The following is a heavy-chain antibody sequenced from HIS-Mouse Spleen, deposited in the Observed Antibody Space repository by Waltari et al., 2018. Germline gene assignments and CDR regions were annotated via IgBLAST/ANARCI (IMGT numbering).Heavy chain of an antibody. CDR1: GFTFSSYA. CDR2: ISGSGGST. Sequence: EVQLLESGGGLVQPGGSLRLSCAASGFTFSSYAMSWVRQAPGKGLEWVSAISGSGGSTYYAESVKGRFTISRDNSKNTLYLQMNSLRAEDTAVYYCAKDKRRGVTIYGMDVWGQGTTVTVSS. D-gene: IGHD4-17*01. CDR3: AKDKRRGVTIYGMDV. J-gene: IGHJ6*02. V-gene: IGHV3-23*01.